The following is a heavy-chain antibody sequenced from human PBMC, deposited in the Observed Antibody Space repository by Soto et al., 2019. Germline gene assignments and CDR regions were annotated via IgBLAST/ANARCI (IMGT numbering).Heavy chain of an antibody. J-gene: IGHJ3*02. V-gene: IGHV3-30-3*01. D-gene: IGHD4-17*01. Sequence: QVPLVESGGGVVQPGRSLRLSCAASGFTFSSYAMHWVRQAPGKGLEWVAVVSYDGSKRYYADSVKGRFTISRDNAKDTLFLQMDSLRAEDTAVYYCARDFDYGGAFDIWGQGTMVTVSS. CDR2: VSYDGSKR. CDR3: ARDFDYGGAFDI. CDR1: GFTFSSYA.